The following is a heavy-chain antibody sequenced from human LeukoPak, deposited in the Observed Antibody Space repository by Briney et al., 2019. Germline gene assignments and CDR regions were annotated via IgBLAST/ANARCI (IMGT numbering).Heavy chain of an antibody. Sequence: GGSLRLSCAASGFTFSDYHMSWIRQAPGKGLGWVSYISSSGSTIYYADSVKGRFTISRDNAKNSLYLQMNSLRAEDTAVYYCASRSFYRGEYYFDYWGQGTLVTVSS. V-gene: IGHV3-11*01. CDR3: ASRSFYRGEYYFDY. CDR2: ISSSGSTI. J-gene: IGHJ4*02. D-gene: IGHD3-16*01. CDR1: GFTFSDYH.